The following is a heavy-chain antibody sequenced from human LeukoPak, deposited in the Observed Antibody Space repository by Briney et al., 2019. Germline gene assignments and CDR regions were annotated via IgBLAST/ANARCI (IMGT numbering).Heavy chain of an antibody. V-gene: IGHV3-21*01. CDR2: ISSSGTYI. Sequence: GGSLRLSCAASGFTFSSYSMNWVRQAPGKGLEWVSFISSSGTYIYYADSMKGRFTISRDNAKNSLYLQMNSLRAEDTAVYYCARDSPGTTASDYWGQGTLVTVSS. D-gene: IGHD1-1*01. J-gene: IGHJ4*02. CDR1: GFTFSSYS. CDR3: ARDSPGTTASDY.